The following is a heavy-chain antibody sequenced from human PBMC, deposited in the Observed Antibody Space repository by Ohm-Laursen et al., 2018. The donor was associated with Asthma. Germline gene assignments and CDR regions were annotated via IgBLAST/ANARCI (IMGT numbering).Heavy chain of an antibody. CDR3: AAWGPRIY. V-gene: IGHV3-21*01. J-gene: IGHJ4*02. D-gene: IGHD3-16*01. CDR2: ISTASTFI. CDR1: GFTFTTFW. Sequence: SLRLSCSASGFTFTTFWMHWVRQVPGKGLEWVASISTASTFIYYADSVRGRFTTSRDKVTNSLYLQINSLRPEDTAVYYCAAWGPRIYWGQGTLVTVSS.